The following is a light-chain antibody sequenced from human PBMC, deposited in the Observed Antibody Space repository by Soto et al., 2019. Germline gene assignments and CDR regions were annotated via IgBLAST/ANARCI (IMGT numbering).Light chain of an antibody. Sequence: QSALTQPRSVSGSPGQSVTISCTGTSSDVGVFNYVSWYQQHPGKAPRLMIYDVSKRPSGVPDRFSGSKSGNTASLTISGLQAEDEADYSCCSYAATYTPYVFGTGTKLTVL. CDR3: CSYAATYTPYV. V-gene: IGLV2-11*01. J-gene: IGLJ1*01. CDR2: DVS. CDR1: SSDVGVFNY.